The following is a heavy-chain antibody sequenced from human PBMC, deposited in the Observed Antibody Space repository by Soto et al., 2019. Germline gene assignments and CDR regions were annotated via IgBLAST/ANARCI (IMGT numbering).Heavy chain of an antibody. D-gene: IGHD3-10*01. CDR1: GYSVTSYT. CDR3: ARDQSFDRSYYYGIAV. J-gene: IGHJ6*02. CDR2: INAGNGNT. V-gene: IGHV1-3*01. Sequence: ASVKVSCKASGYSVTSYTMHWVRQAPGQRLEWMGWINAGNGNTKYSQKFQGRVTITRDTSASTAYMELSSLRSDDTAVYYCARDQSFDRSYYYGIAVWGQGTTVTVSS.